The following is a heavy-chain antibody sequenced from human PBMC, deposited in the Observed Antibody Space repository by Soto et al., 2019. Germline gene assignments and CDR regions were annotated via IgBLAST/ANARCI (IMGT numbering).Heavy chain of an antibody. CDR3: AQESITIFGVAYGMDV. J-gene: IGHJ6*02. Sequence: GGSLRLSCAASGFTFSSYGMHWVRQAPGKGLEWVAVISYDGSNKYYADSVKGRFTISRDNSKNTLYLQMNSLRAEDTAVYYCAQESITIFGVAYGMDVWGQGTTVTVSS. CDR1: GFTFSSYG. V-gene: IGHV3-30*18. CDR2: ISYDGSNK. D-gene: IGHD3-3*01.